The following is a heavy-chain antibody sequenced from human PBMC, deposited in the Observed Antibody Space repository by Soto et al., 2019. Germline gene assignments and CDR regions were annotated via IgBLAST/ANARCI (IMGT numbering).Heavy chain of an antibody. Sequence: GPLALTWAVPDVSVNGEDWTWIRQPPGTGLEWIGEINHSGSTNYNPSLKSRVTISVDTSKNQFSLKLTSVTAADTAVYYCARDKITGIFDYWGQGTLVTVS. J-gene: IGHJ4*02. CDR3: ARDKITGIFDY. CDR2: INHSGST. CDR1: DVSVNGED. V-gene: IGHV4-34*01. D-gene: IGHD2-8*02.